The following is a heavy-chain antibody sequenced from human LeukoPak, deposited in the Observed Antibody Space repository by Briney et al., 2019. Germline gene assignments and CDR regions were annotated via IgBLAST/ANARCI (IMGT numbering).Heavy chain of an antibody. V-gene: IGHV3-66*01. J-gene: IGHJ6*02. CDR3: ARRFQSYYYYGMDV. Sequence: GGSLRLSCAASGFTVSSNYMSWVRQAPGKGLEWVSVIYSGGSTYYADSVKGRFTISRDNSKNTLYLQMNSLRAEDTAVYYCARRFQSYYYYGMDVWGQGTTVTVSS. CDR1: GFTVSSNY. CDR2: IYSGGST.